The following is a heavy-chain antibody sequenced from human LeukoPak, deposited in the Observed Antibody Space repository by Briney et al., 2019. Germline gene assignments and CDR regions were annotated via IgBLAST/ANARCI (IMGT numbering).Heavy chain of an antibody. CDR2: IGHDGNYK. CDR1: GSTTNTYG. Sequence: GGSLRLSCIVSGSTTNTYGFHWFRQAPGKGPEWLAFIGHDGNYKHYGDSVRGRFTISRDNSKNTVYLEMDSLRADDTALYRCAKDLSFSYDVWGQGTKVTVSS. CDR3: AKDLSFSYDV. V-gene: IGHV3-30*02. J-gene: IGHJ3*01. D-gene: IGHD2/OR15-2a*01.